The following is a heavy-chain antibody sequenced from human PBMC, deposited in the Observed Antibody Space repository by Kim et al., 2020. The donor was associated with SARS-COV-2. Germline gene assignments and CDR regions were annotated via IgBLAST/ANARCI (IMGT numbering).Heavy chain of an antibody. CDR3: AKDSYTSRRIWFGELYPPDFDY. CDR2: ISWNSGSI. CDR1: GFTFDDYA. J-gene: IGHJ4*02. D-gene: IGHD3-10*01. Sequence: GGSLRLSCAASGFTFDDYAMHWVRQAPGKGLEWVSGISWNSGSIGYADSVKGRFTISRDNAKNSLYLQMNSLGAEDTALYYCAKDSYTSRRIWFGELYPPDFDYWGQGTLVTVSS. V-gene: IGHV3-9*01.